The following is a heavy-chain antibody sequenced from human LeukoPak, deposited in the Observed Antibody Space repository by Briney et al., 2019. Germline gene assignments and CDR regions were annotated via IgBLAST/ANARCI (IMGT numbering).Heavy chain of an antibody. D-gene: IGHD5-18*01. CDR1: GGSISSYY. Sequence: SETLSLTCTVSGGSISSYYWSWIRQPPGKGLEWIAYVYDNGDTRYHPSFTGRVSISVDLSKNQFSLKLTSVTAADTAVYYCARTTEGGYTYGYFYYYYMDVWGKGTTVTISS. J-gene: IGHJ6*03. CDR3: ARTTEGGYTYGYFYYYYMDV. CDR2: VYDNGDT. V-gene: IGHV4-59*01.